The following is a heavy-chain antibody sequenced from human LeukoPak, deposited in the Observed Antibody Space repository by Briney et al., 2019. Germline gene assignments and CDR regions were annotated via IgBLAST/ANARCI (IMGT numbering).Heavy chain of an antibody. D-gene: IGHD6-19*01. CDR1: GYTFTGYY. V-gene: IGHV1-2*02. J-gene: IGHJ5*02. Sequence: ASVKVSCKASGYTFTGYYMHRVRQAPGQGLEWMGWINPNSGGTNYAQKFQGRVTMTRDTSISTAYMELSRLRSDDTAVYYCAREKIAVVRFDPWGQGTLVTVSS. CDR3: AREKIAVVRFDP. CDR2: INPNSGGT.